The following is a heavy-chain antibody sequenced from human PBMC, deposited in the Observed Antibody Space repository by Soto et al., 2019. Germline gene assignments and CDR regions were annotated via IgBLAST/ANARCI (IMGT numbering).Heavy chain of an antibody. CDR3: ARDRGAGSPWPGYYYYYGMDV. J-gene: IGHJ6*02. CDR2: IYYSGST. CDR1: GGSISSGGYY. D-gene: IGHD4-17*01. V-gene: IGHV4-31*03. Sequence: QVQLQESGPGLVKPSQTLSLTCTVSGGSISSGGYYWSWIRQHPGKGLEWIGYIYYSGSTYYNPFRKSRVTISVDTSKNQFSLKLSSVTAADTAVYYCARDRGAGSPWPGYYYYYGMDVWGQGTTVTVSS.